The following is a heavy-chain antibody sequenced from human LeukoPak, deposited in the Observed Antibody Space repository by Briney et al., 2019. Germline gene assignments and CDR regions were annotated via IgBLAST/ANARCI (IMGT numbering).Heavy chain of an antibody. Sequence: GGSLRLSCAASGFTFSSYGMHWVRQAPGKGLEWVAVIWYDGSNKYYADSVKGRFTISRDNSKNTLYLQMNSLRAEDTAVYYCAREQEDCTGTTCYRAFDVWGQGTMVTVS. CDR2: IWYDGSNK. CDR1: GFTFSSYG. J-gene: IGHJ3*01. V-gene: IGHV3-33*01. CDR3: AREQEDCTGTTCYRAFDV. D-gene: IGHD2-2*01.